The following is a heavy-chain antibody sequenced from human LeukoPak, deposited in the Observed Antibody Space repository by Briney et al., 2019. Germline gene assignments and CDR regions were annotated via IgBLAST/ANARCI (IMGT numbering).Heavy chain of an antibody. Sequence: GASVKVSCKASGGTFSGYAISWERQAPGQGLEWMGRIIPILGIANYAQKFQGRVTITADKSTSTAYMELSSLRSEDTAVYYCARSLIAAAGVFPYYYYGMDVWGQGTTVTVSS. V-gene: IGHV1-69*04. CDR3: ARSLIAAAGVFPYYYYGMDV. CDR2: IIPILGIA. D-gene: IGHD6-13*01. CDR1: GGTFSGYA. J-gene: IGHJ6*02.